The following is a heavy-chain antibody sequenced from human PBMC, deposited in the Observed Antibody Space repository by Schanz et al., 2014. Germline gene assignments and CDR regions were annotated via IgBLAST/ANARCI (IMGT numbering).Heavy chain of an antibody. CDR3: ARGGADSAMAHEY. CDR2: LNFDETYT. V-gene: IGHV3-74*02. J-gene: IGHJ4*02. D-gene: IGHD5-18*01. Sequence: EVQLVSSGGELIQPGGSLRLSCEASGFTFSRYWMHWVRQAPGKGLEWVSRLNFDETYTSYADSVKGRFTISRDNAKNTVYLQMTSLRVEDTAVYYCARGGADSAMAHEYWGRGTLVTVSS. CDR1: GFTFSRYW.